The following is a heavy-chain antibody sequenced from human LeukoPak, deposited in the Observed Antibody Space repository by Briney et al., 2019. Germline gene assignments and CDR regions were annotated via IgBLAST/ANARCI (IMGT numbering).Heavy chain of an antibody. J-gene: IGHJ4*02. D-gene: IGHD2-15*01. CDR2: INHSGST. V-gene: IGHV4-34*01. CDR3: ALQMYSCEVSGHLNDY. CDR1: GGSFSGYY. Sequence: SETLPLTCAVYGGSFSGYYLIWIRQPPGKGLEWIGEINHSGSTNYNPSLNSPFPMSVDTSKNQVSLHLSSVTAADTALYVCALQMYSCEVSGHLNDYWGRGTEVTVSS.